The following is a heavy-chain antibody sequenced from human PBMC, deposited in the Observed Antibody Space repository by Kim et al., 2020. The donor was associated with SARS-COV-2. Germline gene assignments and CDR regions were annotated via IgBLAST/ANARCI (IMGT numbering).Heavy chain of an antibody. CDR3: ARPCRYYDILTGYRDAYYFDY. CDR1: GYSFTSYW. D-gene: IGHD3-9*01. CDR2: IYPGDSDT. Sequence: GESLKISCKGSGYSFTSYWIGWVRQMPGKGLEWMGIIYPGDSDTRYSPSFQGQVTISADKSISTAYLQWSSLKASDTAMYYCARPCRYYDILTGYRDAYYFDYWGQGTLVTVSS. V-gene: IGHV5-51*01. J-gene: IGHJ4*02.